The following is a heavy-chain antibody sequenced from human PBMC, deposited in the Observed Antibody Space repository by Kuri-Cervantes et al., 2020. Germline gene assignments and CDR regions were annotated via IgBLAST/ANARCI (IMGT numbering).Heavy chain of an antibody. CDR3: ARETVLRYFDWLFPHSYGMDV. V-gene: IGHV3-30*01. Sequence: GGSLTLSCAASGVTFSSYAMHWVRQAPGKGLEWVAVISYDGSNKYYADSVKGRFTISRDNSKNTLYLQMNSLRAEDTAVYYCARETVLRYFDWLFPHSYGMDVWGHGTTVTVSS. D-gene: IGHD3-9*01. CDR1: GVTFSSYA. CDR2: ISYDGSNK. J-gene: IGHJ6*02.